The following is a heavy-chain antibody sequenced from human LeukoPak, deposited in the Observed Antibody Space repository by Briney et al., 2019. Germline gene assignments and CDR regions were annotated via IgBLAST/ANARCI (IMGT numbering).Heavy chain of an antibody. CDR3: ARVHSSGWFQDDY. CDR2: IYHSGST. J-gene: IGHJ4*02. V-gene: IGHV4-38-2*01. D-gene: IGHD6-19*01. CDR1: GYSISSGYY. Sequence: PSETLSLTCAVSGYSISSGYYWGWRRQPPGKGQEWIGSIYHSGSTYYNPSLKSRVTISVDTSKNQFCLKLSSVTAEDTAVYYCARVHSSGWFQDDYWGQGTLVTVSS.